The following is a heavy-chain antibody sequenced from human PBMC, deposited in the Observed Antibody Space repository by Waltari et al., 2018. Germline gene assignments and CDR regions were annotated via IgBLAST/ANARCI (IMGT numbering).Heavy chain of an antibody. CDR1: GFTFRSHD. CDR2: IGTGGAT. Sequence: EEQLVESGGGLVQPGGSLRLSCVASGFTFRSHDMHSVLQAPGKGLEWVSAIGTGGATYYPDSVQGRFTISRENAKNSFYLQMYSLRAGDTAVYYCSRGSPTTGWYAFDIWGQGTMVTVSS. J-gene: IGHJ3*02. CDR3: SRGSPTTGWYAFDI. D-gene: IGHD6-19*01. V-gene: IGHV3-13*01.